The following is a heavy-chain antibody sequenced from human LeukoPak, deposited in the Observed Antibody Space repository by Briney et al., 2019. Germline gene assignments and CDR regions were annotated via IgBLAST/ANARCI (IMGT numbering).Heavy chain of an antibody. J-gene: IGHJ4*02. CDR2: IIPILGIA. Sequence: SVKVSCKASGGTFSSYAISWVRQAPGQGLEWMGRIIPILGIANYAQKFQGRVTITADKSTSTAYMELSSLRSEDTAVYYCARAVGATTHVDYWGQGTLVTVSS. CDR3: ARAVGATTHVDY. CDR1: GGTFSSYA. V-gene: IGHV1-69*04. D-gene: IGHD1-26*01.